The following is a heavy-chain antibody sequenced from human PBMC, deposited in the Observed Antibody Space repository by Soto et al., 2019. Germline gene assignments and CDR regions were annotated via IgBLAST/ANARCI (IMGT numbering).Heavy chain of an antibody. CDR2: IIPIFGKA. J-gene: IGHJ4*02. CDR1: GGTFSSYA. V-gene: IGHV1-69*01. D-gene: IGHD1-26*01. Sequence: QVQLVQSGAEVKKPGSSVKVSCKASGGTFSSYAISWGRQAPGQGLVWMGGIIPIFGKANYAQKFQGRVTITADEFTSTAHMALSGLRPEDNAVDFLAPPPVGATPSGSWGQGTLVTVSS. CDR3: APPPVGATPSGS.